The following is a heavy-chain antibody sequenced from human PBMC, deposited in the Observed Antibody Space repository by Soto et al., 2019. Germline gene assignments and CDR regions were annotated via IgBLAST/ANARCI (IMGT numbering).Heavy chain of an antibody. Sequence: QVQLQESGPGLVKPSQTLSLTCTVSGGSISNGNYYWSWIRQLPGKGLEWIGNIYYIGTTSYNPSLKSRVSMSIDTSKNQFSLKVRSVVAADTAIYYCAKNETTRPWFASWGQGTLVIVSS. J-gene: IGHJ5*01. CDR3: AKNETTRPWFAS. CDR2: IYYIGTT. V-gene: IGHV4-31*03. CDR1: GGSISNGNYY. D-gene: IGHD1-1*01.